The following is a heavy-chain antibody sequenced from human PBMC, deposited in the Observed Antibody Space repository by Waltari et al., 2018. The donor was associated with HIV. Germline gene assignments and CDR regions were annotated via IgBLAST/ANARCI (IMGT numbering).Heavy chain of an antibody. J-gene: IGHJ4*02. D-gene: IGHD3-22*01. CDR1: GGSFSGYY. V-gene: IGHV4-34*01. Sequence: QVQLQQWGAGLLKPSETLSLTCAVYGGSFSGYYWSWIRQTPGKGLEWIGEINHSGSTNYNPSLKSRVTISVDTSKNQFSLKLSSVTAADTAVYYCARGGDYYDSSGYYYYWGQGTLVTVSS. CDR3: ARGGDYYDSSGYYYY. CDR2: INHSGST.